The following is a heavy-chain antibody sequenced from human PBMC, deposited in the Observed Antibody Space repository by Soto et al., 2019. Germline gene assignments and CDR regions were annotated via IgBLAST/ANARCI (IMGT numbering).Heavy chain of an antibody. Sequence: ASVKVSCKASVYTFTSYYMHWVRQAPGQGLEWMGIINPSGGSTSYAQKFQGRVTMTRETSTSTVYMELSSLRSEDTAVYYCAGHLLRFLEWSKDRAFDIWGQGTMVTVS. CDR3: AGHLLRFLEWSKDRAFDI. D-gene: IGHD3-3*01. J-gene: IGHJ3*02. CDR1: VYTFTSYY. CDR2: INPSGGST. V-gene: IGHV1-46*01.